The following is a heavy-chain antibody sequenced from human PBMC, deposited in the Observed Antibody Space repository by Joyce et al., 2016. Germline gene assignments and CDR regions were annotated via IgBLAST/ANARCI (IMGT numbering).Heavy chain of an antibody. D-gene: IGHD2/OR15-2a*01. V-gene: IGHV1-69*04. CDR1: GGNFYDYT. J-gene: IGHJ3*02. CDR2: IIPIVGVA. CDR3: TRGRIEYSMTFNAYDI. Sequence: VQLVQSGAEVKKPGSSVKVSCKVSGGNFYDYTITWVRQAPGPGLEWMGRIIPIVGVANYARKFRGRVALTADKSTATAYLELNSLRLDDTAMFFCTRGRIEYSMTFNAYDIWGQGTMVTVSS.